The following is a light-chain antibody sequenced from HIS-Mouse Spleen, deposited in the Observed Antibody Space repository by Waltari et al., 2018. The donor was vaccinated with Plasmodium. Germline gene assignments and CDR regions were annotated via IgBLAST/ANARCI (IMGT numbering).Light chain of an antibody. CDR3: QQFNSYPLT. CDR2: DAS. CDR1: QGISSA. V-gene: IGKV1-13*02. Sequence: AIQLTQSPSSLSASVGDRVTITCRASQGISSASAWYQQKPGKAPKLLIYDASSVESGVPSRFSVSESGTDFTPTISSLQPEVFATYYCQQFNSYPLTFGGGTKVEIK. J-gene: IGKJ4*01.